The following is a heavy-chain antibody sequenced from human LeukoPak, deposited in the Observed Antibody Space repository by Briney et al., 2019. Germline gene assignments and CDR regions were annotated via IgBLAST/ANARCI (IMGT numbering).Heavy chain of an antibody. D-gene: IGHD3-10*01. J-gene: IGHJ4*02. CDR1: GYTFTSYD. V-gene: IGHV1-8*01. CDR3: ARDNSYYGSGSYEGGY. CDR2: INPNSGNT. Sequence: GASVKVCCKASGYTFTSYDTNWVRQATRQGLEWMGWINPNSGNTGYAQKVQGRVTMTRNTSISTAYMELSSLRSEDTAVYYCARDNSYYGSGSYEGGYWGQGTLVTVSS.